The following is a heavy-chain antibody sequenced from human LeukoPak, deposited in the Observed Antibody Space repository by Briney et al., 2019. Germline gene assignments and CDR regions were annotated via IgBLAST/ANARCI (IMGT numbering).Heavy chain of an antibody. D-gene: IGHD3-3*01. Sequence: GGSLRLSCAASGFTFSSYAMSWVRQAPGEGLEWVSAISGSGGSTYYADSVKGRFTISRDNSKNTLYLQMNSLRAEDTAVYYCAGFWSGYSSWFDPWGQGTLVTVSS. V-gene: IGHV3-23*01. CDR1: GFTFSSYA. CDR2: ISGSGGST. J-gene: IGHJ5*02. CDR3: AGFWSGYSSWFDP.